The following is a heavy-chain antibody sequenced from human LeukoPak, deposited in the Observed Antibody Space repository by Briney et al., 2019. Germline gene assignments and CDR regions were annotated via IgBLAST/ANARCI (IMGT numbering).Heavy chain of an antibody. CDR3: ARDNSVGDIAWWFDT. CDR1: GYTFINNW. D-gene: IGHD3-10*01. Sequence: ASVKVSCQASGYTFINNWMHWVRQAPGQGLEWVGLINPTGTTTLCAQKFQGRVTLTRDMSTSTDYMELRSLKSEDTAVYYCARDNSVGDIAWWFDTWGQGTLVTVSS. CDR2: INPTGTTT. J-gene: IGHJ5*02. V-gene: IGHV1-46*01.